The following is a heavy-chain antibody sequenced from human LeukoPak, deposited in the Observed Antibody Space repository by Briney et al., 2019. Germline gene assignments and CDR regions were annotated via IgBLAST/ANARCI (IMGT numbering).Heavy chain of an antibody. CDR2: IRYDRSNK. D-gene: IGHD2-2*02. CDR1: GFTFSSYG. Sequence: GGSLRLSCAASGFTFSSYGMHWVRQAPGKGLEWVAFIRYDRSNKYYADSVKGRFTISRDNSKNTLYLQMNSLRAEDTAVYYCAKELGYCSSTSCYTAFDIWGQGTMVTVSS. CDR3: AKELGYCSSTSCYTAFDI. J-gene: IGHJ3*02. V-gene: IGHV3-30*02.